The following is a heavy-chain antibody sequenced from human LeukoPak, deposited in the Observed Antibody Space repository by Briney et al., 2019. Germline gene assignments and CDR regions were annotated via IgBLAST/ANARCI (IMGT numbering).Heavy chain of an antibody. J-gene: IGHJ4*02. CDR1: GSSISSYY. Sequence: SETLSLTSTVSGSSISSYYWSWIRQPAGRGLEWIGRIYTSGSTNYNPSLKSRVTISVDTSKNQFSLKLSSVTAADTAVYYCARQWRMVRGVMGAWGQGTLVTVSS. CDR2: IYTSGST. D-gene: IGHD3-10*01. CDR3: ARQWRMVRGVMGA. V-gene: IGHV4-4*07.